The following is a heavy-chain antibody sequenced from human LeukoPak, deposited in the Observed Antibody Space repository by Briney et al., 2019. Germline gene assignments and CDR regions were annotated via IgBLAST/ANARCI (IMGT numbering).Heavy chain of an antibody. J-gene: IGHJ4*02. V-gene: IGHV1-46*01. CDR3: ARGRDITGYSDY. D-gene: IGHD3-22*01. CDR2: INPSGGST. CDR1: GYTFGSYY. Sequence: ASVKVSCKASGYTFGSYYMHWVRQAPGQGLEWMGVINPSGGSTSYAQKFQGRIIMTRDTSTSTVYMEPSSLRSEDTAVYYCARGRDITGYSDYWGQGTLVTVSS.